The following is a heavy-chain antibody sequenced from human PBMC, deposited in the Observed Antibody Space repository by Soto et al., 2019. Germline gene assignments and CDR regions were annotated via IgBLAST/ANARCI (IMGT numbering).Heavy chain of an antibody. CDR2: IIPIFGTA. Sequence: QVQLVQSGAEVKKPGSSVKVSCKASGGTFSSYAISWVRQAPGQGLEWMGGIIPIFGTANYAQEFQGRVTTPADDSTSTAYMQLSSLRSEDTAVYYCARSAHIVVVTATPLDWYFDLWGRGTLVTVSS. CDR1: GGTFSSYA. J-gene: IGHJ2*01. V-gene: IGHV1-69*12. D-gene: IGHD2-21*02. CDR3: ARSAHIVVVTATPLDWYFDL.